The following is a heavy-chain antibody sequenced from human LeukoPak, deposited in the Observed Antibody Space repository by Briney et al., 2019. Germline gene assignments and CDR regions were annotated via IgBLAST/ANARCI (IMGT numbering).Heavy chain of an antibody. Sequence: GGSPELSVEAPGFTFISYGMHWVGQAPGKGLEGVAVISYDGSSKYYADSVKGRFTISRDNSKNTLYLQMNSLRAEDTAVYYCAKDINVVVAAVDYWGQGTLVTVSS. CDR3: AKDINVVVAAVDY. J-gene: IGHJ4*02. V-gene: IGHV3-30*18. CDR2: ISYDGSSK. CDR1: GFTFISYG. D-gene: IGHD2-15*01.